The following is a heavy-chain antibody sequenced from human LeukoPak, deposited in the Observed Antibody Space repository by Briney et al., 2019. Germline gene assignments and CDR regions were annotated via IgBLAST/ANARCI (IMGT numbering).Heavy chain of an antibody. CDR2: IYSDGSST. J-gene: IGHJ5*02. CDR1: GFTFSTYW. Sequence: GGSPRLSCAAPGFTFSTYWMHWVRQAPREGVVLVSPIYSDGSSTNYADSVKGRFTISRDNSKNTLYLQMNSLRAEDTAVYYCARGPLLLQWLVPDWFDPWGQGTLVTVSS. D-gene: IGHD6-19*01. CDR3: ARGPLLLQWLVPDWFDP. V-gene: IGHV3-74*01.